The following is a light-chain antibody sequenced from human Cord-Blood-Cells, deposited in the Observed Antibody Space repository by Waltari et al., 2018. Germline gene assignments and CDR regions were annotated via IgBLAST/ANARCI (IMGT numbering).Light chain of an antibody. CDR1: SSDVGGYNS. Sequence: QSALTQPPSASGSPGQSVTISCPGTSSDVGGYNSVSWFQQHPGKAPKLIIYEVSKRPSGVPDRFSGSKSGNTASLTVSGLQAEDEADYYCSSYAGSNNYVFGTGTKVTVL. CDR2: EVS. J-gene: IGLJ1*01. CDR3: SSYAGSNNYV. V-gene: IGLV2-8*01.